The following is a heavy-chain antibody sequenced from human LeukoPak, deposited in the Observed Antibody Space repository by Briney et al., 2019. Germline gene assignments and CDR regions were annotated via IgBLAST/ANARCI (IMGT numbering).Heavy chain of an antibody. J-gene: IGHJ6*02. CDR3: ARIPYRIVGATSDYYYGMDV. CDR2: IYPGDSDT. V-gene: IGHV5-51*01. D-gene: IGHD1-26*01. Sequence: GESLKISCKGSGYSFTSYWIGWVRQMPGKGLEWMGIIYPGDSDTRYSPSFQGQVTISADKSISTAYLQWSSLKASDTAMYYCARIPYRIVGATSDYYYGMDVWGQGTTVTVSS. CDR1: GYSFTSYW.